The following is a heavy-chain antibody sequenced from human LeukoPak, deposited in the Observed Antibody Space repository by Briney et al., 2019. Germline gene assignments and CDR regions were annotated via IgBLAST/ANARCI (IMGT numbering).Heavy chain of an antibody. CDR3: ARVGHRKAAAGVFDY. CDR1: GYSISSGYY. CDR2: IYHSGST. D-gene: IGHD6-13*01. V-gene: IGHV4-38-2*02. Sequence: SETLSLTCTVSGYSISSGYYWGWIRQPPGKGLEWIGSIYHSGSTYYNPSLKSRVTISVDTSKNQFSLKLSSVTAADTAVYFCARVGHRKAAAGVFDYWGQGMLVTVSS. J-gene: IGHJ4*02.